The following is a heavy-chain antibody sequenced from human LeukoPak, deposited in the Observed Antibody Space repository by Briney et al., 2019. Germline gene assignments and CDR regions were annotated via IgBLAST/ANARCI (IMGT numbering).Heavy chain of an antibody. Sequence: SQTLSLTCTVSGGSISSGGYYWSWIRQHPGKGLEWIGYIYYSGSTYYNPSLKSRVNQFSLKLSSVTAADTAVYYCARGTTVTTFDYWGQGTLVTVSS. V-gene: IGHV4-31*03. CDR2: IYYSGST. CDR1: GGSISSGGYY. J-gene: IGHJ4*02. D-gene: IGHD4-17*01. CDR3: ARGTTVTTFDY.